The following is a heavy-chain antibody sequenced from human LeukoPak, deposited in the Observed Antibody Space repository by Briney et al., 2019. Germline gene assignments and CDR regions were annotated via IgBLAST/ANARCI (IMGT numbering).Heavy chain of an antibody. V-gene: IGHV3-74*01. D-gene: IGHD6-19*01. CDR3: ARASSGWADNDY. CDR1: GFSFSSYW. J-gene: IGHJ4*02. CDR2: INSDGSST. Sequence: GGSLRLSCAASGFSFSSYWMHWVRQAPGKGLVWVSRINSDGSSTTYADSVKGQFTISRDNAKNTLYLQMNSLRAEDTAVYYCARASSGWADNDYWGQGTLVTVSS.